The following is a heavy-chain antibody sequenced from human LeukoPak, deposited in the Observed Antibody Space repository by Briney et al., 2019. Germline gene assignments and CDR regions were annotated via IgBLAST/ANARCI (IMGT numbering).Heavy chain of an antibody. CDR2: IIPILGIA. Sequence: GASVKVSCKASGGTFSSYAISWVRQAPGQGLEWMGRIIPILGIANYAQKFQGRVTITADKSASTAYMELSSLRSEDTAVYYCARDLPRYYYGSGSYSYYFDYWGQGTLVTVSS. J-gene: IGHJ4*02. CDR1: GGTFSSYA. V-gene: IGHV1-69*04. D-gene: IGHD3-10*01. CDR3: ARDLPRYYYGSGSYSYYFDY.